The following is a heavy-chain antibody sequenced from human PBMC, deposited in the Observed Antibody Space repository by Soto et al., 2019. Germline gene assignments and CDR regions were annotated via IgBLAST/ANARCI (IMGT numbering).Heavy chain of an antibody. Sequence: GGSLRLSCAASGFTFSGSAMHWVRQASGKGLEWIGRIKSKVNNYATAYAASVKGRFTISRDDSQNTAYLQMNSLKTEDTAVYYCTRLIDSGRFFRFDSWGQGPLVTVSS. V-gene: IGHV3-73*01. D-gene: IGHD1-26*01. CDR2: IKSKVNNYAT. CDR3: TRLIDSGRFFRFDS. J-gene: IGHJ4*02. CDR1: GFTFSGSA.